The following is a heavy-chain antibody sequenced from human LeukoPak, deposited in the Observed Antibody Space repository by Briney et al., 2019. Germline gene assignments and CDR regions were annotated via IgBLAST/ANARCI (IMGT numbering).Heavy chain of an antibody. CDR1: GFTFSSYA. Sequence: GGSLRLSCAASGFTFSSYAMHWVRQAPGKGLEWVAVISYDGSNKYYADSVKGRFTISRDNSKNTLYLQMNSLRAEDTAVYYCARGDDYGDYWAREPWSPSPQ. CDR2: ISYDGSNK. V-gene: IGHV3-30-3*01. CDR3: ARGDDYGDY. J-gene: IGHJ4*02.